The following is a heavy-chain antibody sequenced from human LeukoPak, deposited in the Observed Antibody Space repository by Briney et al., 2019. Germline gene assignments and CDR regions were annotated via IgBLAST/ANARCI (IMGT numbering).Heavy chain of an antibody. D-gene: IGHD2-2*01. Sequence: GGSLRLSCAASGFTFSSYSMNWVRQAPGKGLEWVSSISSSSSYIYYADSVKGRFTISRDNAKNSLYLQMNSLRAEDTAVYYCARDIAPTSTLTLDYWGQGALVNVSS. J-gene: IGHJ4*02. CDR2: ISSSSSYI. V-gene: IGHV3-21*01. CDR3: ARDIAPTSTLTLDY. CDR1: GFTFSSYS.